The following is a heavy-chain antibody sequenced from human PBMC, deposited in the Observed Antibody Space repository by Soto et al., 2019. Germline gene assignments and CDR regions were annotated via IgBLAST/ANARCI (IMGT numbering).Heavy chain of an antibody. Sequence: PGGSLRLSCAASGFTFSNAWINWVRQAPGKGLEWVGRIKSKTDGGTPDYAAPVKGRFAISGDDSKNMVYLQMNSLKNEDTGIYYCNTVLYSPIIVGPFDLWCHANLVT. CDR1: GFTFSNAW. CDR2: IKSKTDGGTP. J-gene: IGHJ4*03. D-gene: IGHD3-22*01. V-gene: IGHV3-15*07. CDR3: NTVLYSPIIVGPFDL.